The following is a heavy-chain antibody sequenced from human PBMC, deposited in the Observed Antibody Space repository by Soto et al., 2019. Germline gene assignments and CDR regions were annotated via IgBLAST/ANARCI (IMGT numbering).Heavy chain of an antibody. Sequence: SETLSLTCTVSGGSISSGDYYWSWIRQPPGKGLECIGYIYYSGSTYYNPSLKSRVTISVDTSKNQFSLKLSSVTAADTAVYYFARSRAYYYDSSGLLFDYWGQGTLVTVSS. CDR3: ARSRAYYYDSSGLLFDY. CDR1: GGSISSGDYY. CDR2: IYYSGST. J-gene: IGHJ4*02. V-gene: IGHV4-30-4*01. D-gene: IGHD3-22*01.